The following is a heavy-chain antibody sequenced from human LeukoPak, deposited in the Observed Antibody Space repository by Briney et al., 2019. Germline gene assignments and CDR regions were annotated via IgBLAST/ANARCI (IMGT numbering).Heavy chain of an antibody. V-gene: IGHV4-39*07. CDR2: VSYGST. CDR1: GGSISSTSYY. D-gene: IGHD3-16*02. J-gene: IGHJ4*02. CDR3: SRDLVWGTYRYTLD. Sequence: SETLSLTCTVSGGSISSTSYYWGWIRQPPGKGLEWIGSVSYGSTHYNPSLKSRVTISLDTSKNQFSLRLSSVTAADAALYYCSRDLVWGTYRYTLDWGQGTLVTVSS.